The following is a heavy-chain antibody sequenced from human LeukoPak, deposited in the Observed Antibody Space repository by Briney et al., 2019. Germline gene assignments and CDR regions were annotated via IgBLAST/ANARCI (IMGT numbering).Heavy chain of an antibody. J-gene: IGHJ4*02. CDR3: ARDPTLKDCSSNSCSGSY. CDR1: GASIISDIYS. CDR2: ISTSGST. V-gene: IGHV4-61*02. D-gene: IGHD2-2*01. Sequence: MASETLSLTCTVSGASIISDIYSWSWIRQPAGKGLEWIGRISTSGSTNYNPSLKSRVTISEDTSKNQFSLKLSSVTAADTAVYYCARDPTLKDCSSNSCSGSYWGQGTLVTVSS.